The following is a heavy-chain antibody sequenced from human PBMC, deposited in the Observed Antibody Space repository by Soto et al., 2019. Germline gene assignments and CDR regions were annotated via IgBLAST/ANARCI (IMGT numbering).Heavy chain of an antibody. Sequence: GGSLRLSCASSGFIFSGSPIHWVRQASGKGLEWVARIRSKANNFATTYAASVRGRFTISRDDSKNTAYLQMDSLKTEDTAVYYCTRAQSRDCSGGTCYDVNWFDPWGQGTLVTVSS. CDR3: TRAQSRDCSGGTCYDVNWFDP. CDR1: GFIFSGSP. V-gene: IGHV3-73*01. CDR2: IRSKANNFAT. J-gene: IGHJ5*02. D-gene: IGHD2-15*01.